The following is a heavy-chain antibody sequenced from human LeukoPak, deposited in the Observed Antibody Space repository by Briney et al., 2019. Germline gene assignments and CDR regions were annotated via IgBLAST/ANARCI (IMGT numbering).Heavy chain of an antibody. D-gene: IGHD2-2*01. V-gene: IGHV3-23*01. CDR2: ISGSGGST. J-gene: IGHJ6*03. CDR1: GFTFSSYA. CDR3: ARDGLGYCSSTSCYYYYMDV. Sequence: GXSLRLSCAASGFTFSSYAMSWVRQAPGKGLEWVSAISGSGGSTYYADSVKGRFTISRDNAKNSLYLQMNSLRAEDTAVYYCARDGLGYCSSTSCYYYYMDVWGKGTTVTVSS.